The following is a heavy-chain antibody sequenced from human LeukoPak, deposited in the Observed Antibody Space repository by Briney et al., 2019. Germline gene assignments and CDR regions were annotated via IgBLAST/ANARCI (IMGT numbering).Heavy chain of an antibody. CDR3: ARDGEDYGTLSY. J-gene: IGHJ4*02. CDR2: ISYDGSNK. D-gene: IGHD3-16*01. CDR1: GFTFSSYA. Sequence: GGSLRLSCAASGFTFSSYAMYWVRQAPGKGLEWVAVISYDGSNKYYADSVKGRFTISRDNSKNTLYLQMNSLRAEDTAVYYCARDGEDYGTLSYWGQGTLVTVSS. V-gene: IGHV3-30-3*01.